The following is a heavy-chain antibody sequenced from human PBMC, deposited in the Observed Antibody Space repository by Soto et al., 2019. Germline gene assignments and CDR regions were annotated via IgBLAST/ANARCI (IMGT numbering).Heavy chain of an antibody. CDR2: IWYDGSNK. D-gene: IGHD4-4*01. CDR3: ARDPPMTTPNPDYYYYYYMDV. J-gene: IGHJ6*03. V-gene: IGHV3-33*08. CDR1: GFTFSSYG. Sequence: GGSLRLSCAASGFTFSSYGMHWVRQAPGKGLEWVAVIWYDGSNKYYADSVKGRFTISRDNSKNTLYLQMNSLRAEDTAVYYCARDPPMTTPNPDYYYYYYMDVWGKGTTVTVSS.